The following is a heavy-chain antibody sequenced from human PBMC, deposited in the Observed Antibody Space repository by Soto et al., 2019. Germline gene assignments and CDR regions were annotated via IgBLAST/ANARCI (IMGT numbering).Heavy chain of an antibody. CDR1: GGSISSSNW. D-gene: IGHD4-17*01. J-gene: IGHJ5*02. Sequence: QVQLQESGPGLVKPSGTLSLTCAVSGGSISSSNWWSWVRQPPGKGLEWIGEIYHSGGTNYNLSLKSRVTISVDKSKNQFSLKLSSVTAADTAVYYCARDRHYGGKWMSWFDPWGQGTLVTVSS. CDR2: IYHSGGT. V-gene: IGHV4-4*02. CDR3: ARDRHYGGKWMSWFDP.